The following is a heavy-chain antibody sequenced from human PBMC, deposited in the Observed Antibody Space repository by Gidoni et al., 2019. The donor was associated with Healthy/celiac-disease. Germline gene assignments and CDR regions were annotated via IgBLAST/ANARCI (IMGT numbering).Heavy chain of an antibody. V-gene: IGHV3-23*01. Sequence: EVQLLESGGGLVQSGGSLRLSCAASGFTFSSYAMSWVRQAPGKGLEWVAAISGSGGRTYYADSVKGRFTISRDKSKNTLYLQMNSLRAEDTAVYYCAKGETRGIRDAFDIWGQGTMVTVSS. D-gene: IGHD3-16*01. CDR2: ISGSGGRT. CDR3: AKGETRGIRDAFDI. CDR1: GFTFSSYA. J-gene: IGHJ3*02.